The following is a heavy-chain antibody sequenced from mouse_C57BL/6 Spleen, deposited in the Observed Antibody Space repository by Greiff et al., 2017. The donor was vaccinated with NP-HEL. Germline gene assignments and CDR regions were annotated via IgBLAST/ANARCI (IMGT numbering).Heavy chain of an antibody. V-gene: IGHV1-64*01. CDR2: IHPNSGSS. CDR1: GYTFTSYW. J-gene: IGHJ4*01. Sequence: VQLQQPGAELVKPGASVKLSCKASGYTFTSYWMHWVKQRPGQGLEWIGMIHPNSGSSNYNEKFKSKATLTVDKSSSTAYMQLSSLTSEDSAVYYCARERLYYAMDYWGQGTSVTVSS. CDR3: ARERLYYAMDY.